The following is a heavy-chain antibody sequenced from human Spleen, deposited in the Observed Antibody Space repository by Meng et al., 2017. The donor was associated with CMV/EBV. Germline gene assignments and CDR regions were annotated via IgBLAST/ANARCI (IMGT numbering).Heavy chain of an antibody. CDR3: ARGLTYYPIGFDP. J-gene: IGHJ5*02. CDR2: INHSGST. CDR1: GGSFSGYY. Sequence: CAVYGGSFSGYYWSWIRQPPGKWLEWIGEINHSGSTNYNPSLKSRVTISVDTSKNQFSLKLSSVTAADTAVYYCARGLTYYPIGFDPWGQGTLVTVSS. V-gene: IGHV4-34*01. D-gene: IGHD3-10*01.